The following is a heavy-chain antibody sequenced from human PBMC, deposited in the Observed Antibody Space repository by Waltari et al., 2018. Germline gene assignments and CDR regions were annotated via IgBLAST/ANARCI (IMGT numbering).Heavy chain of an antibody. J-gene: IGHJ4*02. D-gene: IGHD5-12*01. Sequence: QVQLVQSGAEVKTPGASVKVSCKASGYTFPGYYLHWVRQAPGQGLGWMGCINPNSGGTNYAQKFQGRVTMTRDTSISTAYMELSRLRSDDTAVYYCARAWRWLHMSDFDYWGQGTLVTVSS. V-gene: IGHV1-2*02. CDR1: GYTFPGYY. CDR2: INPNSGGT. CDR3: ARAWRWLHMSDFDY.